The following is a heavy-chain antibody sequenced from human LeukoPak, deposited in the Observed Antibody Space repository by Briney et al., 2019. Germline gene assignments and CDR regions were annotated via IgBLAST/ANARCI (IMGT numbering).Heavy chain of an antibody. Sequence: PSETLSLTCTVSGGSISNSSYYWGWIRQPPGKGLEWIGSIYYSGTTYYNPSLRSRVTISVNTSKNQFSLKLSSVTAADTAVYYCARLSRAAAARIGSWFDPWGQGTLVTVSS. CDR1: GGSISNSSYY. CDR2: IYYSGTT. D-gene: IGHD6-13*01. V-gene: IGHV4-39*01. J-gene: IGHJ5*02. CDR3: ARLSRAAAARIGSWFDP.